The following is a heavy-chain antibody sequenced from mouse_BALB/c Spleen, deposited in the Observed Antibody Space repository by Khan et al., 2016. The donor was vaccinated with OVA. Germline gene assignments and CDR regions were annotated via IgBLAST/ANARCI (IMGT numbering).Heavy chain of an antibody. V-gene: IGHV2-3*01. D-gene: IGHD2-10*01. CDR1: GFSFNNHG. Sequence: QVQLQQSGPGLVAPSQSLSITCTVSGFSFNNHGVSWVRQPPGKGLEWLGVIWGDGSTNYHSALISRLSISKDNSKSQVFLKLSSLQTDDTATYYSAKGGTYFGGYFDVWGAGTTVTVSS. J-gene: IGHJ1*01. CDR3: AKGGTYFGGYFDV. CDR2: IWGDGST.